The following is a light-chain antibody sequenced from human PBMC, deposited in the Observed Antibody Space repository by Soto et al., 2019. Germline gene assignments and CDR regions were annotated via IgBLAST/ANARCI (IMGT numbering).Light chain of an antibody. CDR2: AAS. V-gene: IGKV1-39*01. J-gene: IGKJ4*01. CDR3: QQGYSTALT. CDR1: QSISSY. Sequence: DIQMTQSPSSLSASVGDRVTITCRASQSISSYLNWYQQKPGKAPKLLIYAASSLQSGVPSRFSGSGSGTAFTLTISSLQPDDVATYYCQQGYSTALTFGGGTKVVIK.